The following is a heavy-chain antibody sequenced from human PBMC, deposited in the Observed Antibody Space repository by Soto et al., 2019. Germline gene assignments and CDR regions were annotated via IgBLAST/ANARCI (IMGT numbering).Heavy chain of an antibody. J-gene: IGHJ5*02. D-gene: IGHD2-2*01. V-gene: IGHV4-30-2*01. CDR2: IYHSGST. CDR1: GGSICSGGYS. Sequence: SETLSLTCAVSGGSICSGGYSWSWIRQPPGKGLEWIGYIYHSGSTYYNSSLKSRVTISVDRSKNQFSLKLSSVTAADTAVYYCARVPTPWGQGTLVTVSS. CDR3: ARVPTP.